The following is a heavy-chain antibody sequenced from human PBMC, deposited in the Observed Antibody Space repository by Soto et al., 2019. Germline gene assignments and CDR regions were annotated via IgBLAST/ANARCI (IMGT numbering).Heavy chain of an antibody. D-gene: IGHD6-6*01. CDR3: ARVGYSSSSFDY. Sequence: AGGSLRLSCAASEATFRNYWMSWVRQAPGKGLEWVANINQDGSVKYYVDSVKGRFTISRDNAKKSLYLQINSLRAEDTAVYYCARVGYSSSSFDYWGQGTLVTVSS. J-gene: IGHJ4*02. V-gene: IGHV3-7*01. CDR2: INQDGSVK. CDR1: EATFRNYW.